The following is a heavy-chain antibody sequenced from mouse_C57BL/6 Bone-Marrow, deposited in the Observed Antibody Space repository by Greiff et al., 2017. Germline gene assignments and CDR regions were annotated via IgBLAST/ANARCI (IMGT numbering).Heavy chain of an antibody. V-gene: IGHV1-55*01. D-gene: IGHD4-1*01. J-gene: IGHJ2*01. CDR1: GYTFTSYW. CDR2: IYPTSGRT. Sequence: QVQLQQPGAELVKPGASVKMSCKASGYTFTSYWITWVKQRPGQGLEWIGDIYPTSGRTHYNEKFKSKAILTVDTSSHTAYMQLSSLTSEDSAVFYCARSGPLGRSFDYWGQGTTLTVSS. CDR3: ARSGPLGRSFDY.